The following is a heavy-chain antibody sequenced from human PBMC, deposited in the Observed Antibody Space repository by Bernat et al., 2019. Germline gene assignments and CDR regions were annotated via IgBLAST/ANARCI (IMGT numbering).Heavy chain of an antibody. Sequence: EVQLVESGGGLVQPGGSQRLSCAASGFTFSRYWMHWVRQAPGKGLVWVSRINSDGSTTSYADSVKGRFTISRDNAKNTLYLQMNSLRVEDTAMYYCRIVADAFDIWGQGTMVSVSS. CDR1: GFTFSRYW. CDR2: INSDGSTT. V-gene: IGHV3-74*01. CDR3: RIVADAFDI. J-gene: IGHJ3*02.